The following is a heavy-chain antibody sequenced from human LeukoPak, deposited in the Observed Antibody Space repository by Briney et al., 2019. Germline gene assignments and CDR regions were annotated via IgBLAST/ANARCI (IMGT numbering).Heavy chain of an antibody. CDR2: INPSGGST. J-gene: IGHJ4*02. D-gene: IGHD3-10*01. Sequence: ASVKVSCKASGGTFSSYAISWVRQAPGQGLEWMGIINPSGGSTNYAQKFQGRVTMTRDTSTSTVHMELSSLRSEDTAVYYCARDFAYGSGSTHFDHWGQGTLVTVSS. V-gene: IGHV1-46*01. CDR1: GGTFSSYA. CDR3: ARDFAYGSGSTHFDH.